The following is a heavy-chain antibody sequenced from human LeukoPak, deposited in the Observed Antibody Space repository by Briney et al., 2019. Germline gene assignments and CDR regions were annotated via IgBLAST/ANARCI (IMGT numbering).Heavy chain of an antibody. CDR1: GFTFSSYG. D-gene: IGHD3-10*01. V-gene: IGHV3-30*18. CDR2: ISYDGSNK. CDR3: AKDYYGSGRPFDI. Sequence: GRSLRLSCAASGFTFSSYGMYWVRQAPGKGLEWVAVISYDGSNKYYADSVKGRFTISRDNSKNTLYLQMNSLRAEDTAVYYCAKDYYGSGRPFDIWGQGTMVTVSS. J-gene: IGHJ3*02.